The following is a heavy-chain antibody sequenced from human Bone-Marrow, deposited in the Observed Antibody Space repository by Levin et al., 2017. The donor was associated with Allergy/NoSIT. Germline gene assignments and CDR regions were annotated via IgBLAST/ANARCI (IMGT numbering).Heavy chain of an antibody. J-gene: IGHJ4*02. CDR1: GGSISSGGYS. V-gene: IGHV4-30-2*01. CDR2: IYLSGST. CDR3: ARVAGYRFGDYFDH. Sequence: SQTLSLTCAVSGGSISSGGYSWSWIRQPPGKGLEWIGNIYLSGSTNDNPSLKSRVTISVDRSKNQFSLKLSSVTAADTAVYYCARVAGYRFGDYFDHWGQGTLVTVSS. D-gene: IGHD5-18*01.